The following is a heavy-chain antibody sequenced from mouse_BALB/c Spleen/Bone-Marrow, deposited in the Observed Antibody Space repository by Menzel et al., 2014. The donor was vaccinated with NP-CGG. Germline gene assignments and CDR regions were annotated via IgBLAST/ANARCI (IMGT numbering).Heavy chain of an antibody. CDR2: IWSGGST. Sequence: VQLVESGPGLVQPSQSLSITCTVSGFSLTSYGVHWVRQSPGKGLEWLGVIWSGGSTDYNAAFISRLSISKDNSKSQVFFKMNSLQANDTAIYYSARTYYGYDYAMDYWGQGTSVTVSS. J-gene: IGHJ4*01. D-gene: IGHD2-9*01. V-gene: IGHV2-2*02. CDR1: GFSLTSYG. CDR3: ARTYYGYDYAMDY.